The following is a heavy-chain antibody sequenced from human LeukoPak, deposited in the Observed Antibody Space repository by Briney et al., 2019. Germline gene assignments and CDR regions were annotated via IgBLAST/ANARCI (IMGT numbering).Heavy chain of an antibody. CDR1: GCSISSSSYD. D-gene: IGHD6-19*01. CDR3: ARLGSGQNWFDP. CDR2: IYYSGST. V-gene: IGHV4-39*01. J-gene: IGHJ5*02. Sequence: SETLSLTCTVSGCSISSSSYDWGWIRQPPGKGLEWIVSIYYSGSTDDNPSLKSRVTISVDTSKNQFSLKLSSVTAADTAVYYCARLGSGQNWFDPWGQGTLVTVSS.